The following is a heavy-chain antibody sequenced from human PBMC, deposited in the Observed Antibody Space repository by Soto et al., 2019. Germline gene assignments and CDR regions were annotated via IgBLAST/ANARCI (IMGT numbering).Heavy chain of an antibody. J-gene: IGHJ4*02. D-gene: IGHD4-17*01. CDR1: GYTFTGYY. V-gene: IGHV1-2*04. Sequence: QVQLVQSGAEVKKPGASVKVSCKASGYTFTGYYMHWVRQAPGQGLEWMGWINPNSGGTNYAQKFQGWVTMTRDTSISTADMELSRLRSDDTAVYYCARDLGDGDYYFDYWGQGTLVTVSS. CDR2: INPNSGGT. CDR3: ARDLGDGDYYFDY.